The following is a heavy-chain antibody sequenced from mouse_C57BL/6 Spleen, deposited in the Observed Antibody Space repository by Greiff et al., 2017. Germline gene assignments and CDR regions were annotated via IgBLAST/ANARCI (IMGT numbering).Heavy chain of an antibody. CDR1: GFSLSTFGMG. CDR3: ARIARVTGRYYYAMDY. Sequence: QVTLKESGPGILQPSQTLSLTCSFSGFSLSTFGMGVGWIRQPSGKGLEWLAHIWWVDDKYYNPALKSRLTISKETSKNQVFLKIANVDTADTATYYCARIARVTGRYYYAMDYWGQGTSGTVSS. CDR2: IWWVDDK. J-gene: IGHJ4*01. D-gene: IGHD2-12*01. V-gene: IGHV8-8*01.